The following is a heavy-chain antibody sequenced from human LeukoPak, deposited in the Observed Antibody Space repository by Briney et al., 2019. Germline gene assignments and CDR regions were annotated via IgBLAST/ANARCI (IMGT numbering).Heavy chain of an antibody. V-gene: IGHV1-69*05. CDR3: ARGGYSYGFGGWFDP. CDR1: GGTFSSYA. J-gene: IGHJ5*02. D-gene: IGHD5-18*01. CDR2: IIPIFGTA. Sequence: ASVKVPCKASGGTFSSYAISWVRQAPGQGLEWMGRIIPIFGTANYAQKFQGRVTITTDESTSTAYMELSGLRSEDTAVYYCARGGYSYGFGGWFDPWGQGTLVTVSS.